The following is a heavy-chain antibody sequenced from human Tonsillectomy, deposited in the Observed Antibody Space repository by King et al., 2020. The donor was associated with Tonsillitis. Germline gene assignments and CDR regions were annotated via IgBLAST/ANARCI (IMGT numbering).Heavy chain of an antibody. V-gene: IGHV3-30*04. CDR3: ARDPPEAWSYYFDY. D-gene: IGHD1-26*01. CDR1: GFTFRNYA. CDR2: IAYDGSGR. Sequence: FQLVQSGGGVVQPGGSLRLSCAASGFTFRNYAMNWVRQAPGKGLEWVAVIAYDGSGRNYADSVEGRFIISRDNFKNTLYLQMNSLRTEDTAVYYCARDPPEAWSYYFDYWGQGALVTVSS. J-gene: IGHJ4*02.